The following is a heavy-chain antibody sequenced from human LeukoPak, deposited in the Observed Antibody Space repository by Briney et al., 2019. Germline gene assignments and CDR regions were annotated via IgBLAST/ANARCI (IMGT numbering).Heavy chain of an antibody. CDR2: IKQDGSER. CDR3: ARDGGHSTDLDY. D-gene: IGHD2-8*02. CDR1: GFTLSRHW. V-gene: IGHV3-7*01. J-gene: IGHJ4*02. Sequence: PGGSLRHSCATSGFTLSRHWMSWVRQAPGKGPEWVANIKQDGSERYYVHSVKGRFTISRDNAKNSLYLQINSLRAEDTAVYYCARDGGHSTDLDYWGQGILVTVSS.